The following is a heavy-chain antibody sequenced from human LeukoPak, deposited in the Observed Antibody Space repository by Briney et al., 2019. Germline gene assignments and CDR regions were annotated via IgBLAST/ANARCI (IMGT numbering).Heavy chain of an antibody. Sequence: GGSLRLSCAASGFTFSSYWMSWVRQAPGKGLEWVANIKQDGSVKYYVDSVKGRFTISRDNAKNSQYLQMNSLRAEDTAVYYCARIGYSSSSFDYWGQGTLVTVSS. CDR2: IKQDGSVK. V-gene: IGHV3-7*01. D-gene: IGHD6-6*01. CDR3: ARIGYSSSSFDY. J-gene: IGHJ4*02. CDR1: GFTFSSYW.